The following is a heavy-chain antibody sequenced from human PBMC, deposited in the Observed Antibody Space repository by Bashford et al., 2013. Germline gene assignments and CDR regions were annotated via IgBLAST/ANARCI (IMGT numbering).Heavy chain of an antibody. D-gene: IGHD3-9*01. CDR2: ISAYNGNT. Sequence: ASVKVSCKASGYTFTSYGISWVRQAPGQGLEWMGWISAYNGNTNYAQKLQGRVTMTTDTSTSTAYMELRSLRSDDTAVYYCAGSYDILTGYSDYYGMDVVGPRDHGHRLL. J-gene: IGHJ6*02. CDR3: AGSYDILTGYSDYYGMDV. V-gene: IGHV1-18*01. CDR1: GYTFTSYG.